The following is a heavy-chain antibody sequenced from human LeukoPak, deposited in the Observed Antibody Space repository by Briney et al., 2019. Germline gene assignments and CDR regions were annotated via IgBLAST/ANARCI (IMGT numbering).Heavy chain of an antibody. V-gene: IGHV3-23*01. Sequence: PGGSLRLSCAASGFTFSSYAMTWVRQAPGKGLEWVSGISGGGGTTYYADSVKGRFTISRDNSKNMLYLQMNSLRAEDTAVYYCAKDLADLEYWGQGTLVTVSS. J-gene: IGHJ4*02. CDR2: ISGGGGTT. CDR1: GFTFSSYA. CDR3: AKDLADLEY.